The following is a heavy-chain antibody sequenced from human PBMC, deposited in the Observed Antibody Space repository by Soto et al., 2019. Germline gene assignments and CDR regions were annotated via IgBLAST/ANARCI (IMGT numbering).Heavy chain of an antibody. CDR3: ARVYGSGSYYYYGMDV. Sequence: SVKVSCKASGFTFTSSAVQWVRQARGQRLEWIGWIVVGSGNTNYAQKFQGRVTITRDTSASTAYMELSSLRSEDTAVYYCARVYGSGSYYYYGMDVWGQGTTVTVSS. D-gene: IGHD3-10*01. CDR2: IVVGSGNT. V-gene: IGHV1-58*01. J-gene: IGHJ6*02. CDR1: GFTFTSSA.